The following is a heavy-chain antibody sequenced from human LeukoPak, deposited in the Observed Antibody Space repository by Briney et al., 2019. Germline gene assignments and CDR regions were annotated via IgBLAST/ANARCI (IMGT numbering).Heavy chain of an antibody. D-gene: IGHD3-22*01. CDR1: GFTFDDYA. Sequence: PGGSLRLSCAASGFTFDDYAMHWVRQAPGKGLEWVSGISWNSGSIGYADSVKGRFTISRDNAKNSLYLQMNSLRAEDMALYYCAKAQDSSGYCFDYWGQGTLVTVSS. CDR3: AKAQDSSGYCFDY. V-gene: IGHV3-9*03. J-gene: IGHJ4*02. CDR2: ISWNSGSI.